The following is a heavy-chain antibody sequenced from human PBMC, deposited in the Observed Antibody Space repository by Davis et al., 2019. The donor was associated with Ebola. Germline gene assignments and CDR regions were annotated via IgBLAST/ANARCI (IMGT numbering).Heavy chain of an antibody. CDR1: GYIFSNYG. CDR3: ARVDNNYYYGLDV. V-gene: IGHV1-18*04. CDR2: IGPYKENT. D-gene: IGHD3-9*01. Sequence: AASVKVSCKASGYIFSNYGISWVRQAPGQGLEWMGWIGPYKENTYYAQKVQGRVTMTTDTSTSTAYMELRSLRSDDTAVYYCARVDNNYYYGLDVWGKGTTVTVSS. J-gene: IGHJ6*04.